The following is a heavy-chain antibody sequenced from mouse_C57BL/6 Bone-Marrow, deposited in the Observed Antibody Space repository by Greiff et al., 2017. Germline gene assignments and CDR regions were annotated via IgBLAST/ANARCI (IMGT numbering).Heavy chain of an antibody. J-gene: IGHJ1*03. CDR3: ARDSYWYFDV. CDR2: INYDGSST. V-gene: IGHV5-16*01. CDR1: GFTFSDYY. Sequence: EVKLVESEGGLVQPGSSMKLSCTASGFTFSDYYMAWVRQVPETGLEWVANINYDGSSTSSLDSLKSRFLISRDNEKNILYLLRSSLKAEDTATYYWARDSYWYFDVWGTGTTVTVAS.